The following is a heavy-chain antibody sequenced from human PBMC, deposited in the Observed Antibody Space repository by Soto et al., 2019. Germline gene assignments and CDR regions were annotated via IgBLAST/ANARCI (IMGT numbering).Heavy chain of an antibody. J-gene: IGHJ5*02. CDR2: TYYIGTT. CDR1: GASIRSTS. V-gene: IGHV4-59*01. Sequence: SETLSLTCDVSGASIRSTSWRWVRQFQGKVLGWVGYTYYIGTTNYNTSFKNGVPLSVDTSKNQLILNLTSLTVADTAVYSCGRTVFSLTLDTVLHYFDPWGQGTLVTVSS. D-gene: IGHD3-9*01. CDR3: GRTVFSLTLDTVLHYFDP.